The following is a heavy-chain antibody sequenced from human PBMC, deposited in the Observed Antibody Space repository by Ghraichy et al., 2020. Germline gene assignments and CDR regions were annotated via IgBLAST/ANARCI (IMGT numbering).Heavy chain of an antibody. Sequence: LSLTCAASGFTFRSYGMHWVRQAPGKGLEWVAVIWYDGSNKYYADSVKGRFTISRDNSKNTLYLQMNSLRAEDTAVYYCVRGIGSGGGYFNYWGQGTLVTVSS. V-gene: IGHV3-33*01. CDR1: GFTFRSYG. CDR2: IWYDGSNK. CDR3: VRGIGSGGGYFNY. J-gene: IGHJ4*02. D-gene: IGHD6-19*01.